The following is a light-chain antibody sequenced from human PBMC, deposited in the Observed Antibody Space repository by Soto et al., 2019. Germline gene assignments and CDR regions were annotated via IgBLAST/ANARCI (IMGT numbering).Light chain of an antibody. V-gene: IGKV1-39*01. CDR2: GAF. CDR3: QQTYDSPYT. J-gene: IGKJ2*01. CDR1: QRIGTF. Sequence: DIQMTQSPSSLSASVGDRVTISCRASQRIGTFLNWYQQKPGKAPKLLIYGAFSLQSGAPSRVSGSGSETDVTLTFSSLHPEDFATYYCQQTYDSPYTFGQGTKLQI.